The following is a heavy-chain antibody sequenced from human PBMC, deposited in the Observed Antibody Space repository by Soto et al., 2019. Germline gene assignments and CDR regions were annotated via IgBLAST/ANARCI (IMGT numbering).Heavy chain of an antibody. CDR1: GFTFSSYG. Sequence: HPGGSLRLSCAASGFTFSSYGMHWVRQAPGKGLEWVAVISYDGSNKYYADSVKGRFTISRDNSKNTLYLQMNSLRAEDTAVYYCAKDRYSGYDSNAYYYGMDVWGQGTTVTVSS. CDR3: AKDRYSGYDSNAYYYGMDV. D-gene: IGHD5-12*01. J-gene: IGHJ6*01. CDR2: ISYDGSNK. V-gene: IGHV3-30*18.